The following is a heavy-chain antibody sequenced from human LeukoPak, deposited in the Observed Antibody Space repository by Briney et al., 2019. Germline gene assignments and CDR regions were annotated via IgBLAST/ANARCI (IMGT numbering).Heavy chain of an antibody. CDR1: GFTFSSYS. D-gene: IGHD1-26*01. V-gene: IGHV3-21*01. J-gene: IGHJ4*02. Sequence: GGALRLSCAASGFTFSSYSMNWVRQAPGKGLEWVSSISSSSSYIYYADSVKGRFTISRDNAKNSLYLQMNSLRAEDTAVYYCERGVGATLDYWGQGTLVTVSS. CDR2: ISSSSSYI. CDR3: ERGVGATLDY.